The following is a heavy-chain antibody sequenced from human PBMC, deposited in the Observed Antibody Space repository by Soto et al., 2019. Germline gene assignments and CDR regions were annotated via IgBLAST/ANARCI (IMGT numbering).Heavy chain of an antibody. D-gene: IGHD4-17*01. CDR1: GGSFSGYY. J-gene: IGHJ6*03. V-gene: IGHV4-34*01. CDR3: AGLHDYGDYVRSLFGYYYYYMDV. Sequence: QVQLQQWGAGLLKPSETLSLTCAVYGGSFSGYYWSWIRQPPGKGLEWMGEINHSGSTNYNPSLKSRVTISVDTSKSPFSLKLSPVTAADTAVYYCAGLHDYGDYVRSLFGYYYYYMDVWGKGTTVTVSS. CDR2: INHSGST.